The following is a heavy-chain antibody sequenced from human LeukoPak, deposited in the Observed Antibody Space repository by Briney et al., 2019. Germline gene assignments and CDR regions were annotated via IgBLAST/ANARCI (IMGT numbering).Heavy chain of an antibody. J-gene: IGHJ4*02. CDR3: ARSYGAHDGFDY. Sequence: ASVKVSCKASGYTFTGYYMHWVRQAPGQGLEWMGWINPNSGGTNYAQKFQGRVTMTRDTSISTAYMELSRLRSDDTAVYYCARSYGAHDGFDYWGQGTLVTVSS. CDR1: GYTFTGYY. CDR2: INPNSGGT. V-gene: IGHV1-2*02. D-gene: IGHD5-18*01.